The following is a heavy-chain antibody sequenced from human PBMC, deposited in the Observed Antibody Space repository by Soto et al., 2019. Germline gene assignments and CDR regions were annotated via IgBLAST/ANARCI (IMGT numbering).Heavy chain of an antibody. Sequence: SETLSLTCTVSGGSISSGDYYWSWIRQPPGKGLEWIGYIYYSGSTYYNPSLKSRVTISVDTSKNQFSLKLSSVTAADTAVYYCARGARYYDFWSGNYYYYGMDVWGQGTTVTVSS. CDR1: GGSISSGDYY. CDR3: ARGARYYDFWSGNYYYYGMDV. J-gene: IGHJ6*02. V-gene: IGHV4-30-4*01. CDR2: IYYSGST. D-gene: IGHD3-3*01.